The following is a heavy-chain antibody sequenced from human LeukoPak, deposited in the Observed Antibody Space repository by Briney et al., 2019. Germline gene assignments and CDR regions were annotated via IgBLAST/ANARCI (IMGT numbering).Heavy chain of an antibody. Sequence: GSLRLSCAASGFTFSDYYMSWIRQPPGKGLEWIGEINHSGSTNYNPSLKSRVTISVDMSKDQFSLKLGSVTAADTAVYYCARSEQLGWLDPWGQGTLVTVSS. CDR1: GFTFSDYY. J-gene: IGHJ5*02. CDR3: ARSEQLGWLDP. CDR2: INHSGST. D-gene: IGHD1/OR15-1a*01. V-gene: IGHV4-34*08.